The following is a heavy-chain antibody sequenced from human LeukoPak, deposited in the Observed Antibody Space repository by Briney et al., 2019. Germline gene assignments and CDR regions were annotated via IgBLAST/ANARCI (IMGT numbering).Heavy chain of an antibody. CDR2: TYYSGST. Sequence: PSETLSPTCTVVGASTRSDYWSWIRQPPGKGLEWIGCTYYSGSTNYNPSLKSRVTISVDTSKNQFSLKLSSVTAADTAVYYCASESVYSGCYFFDYWGQGTLVTVSS. D-gene: IGHD1-26*01. J-gene: IGHJ4*02. CDR1: GASTRSDY. CDR3: ASESVYSGCYFFDY. V-gene: IGHV4-59*01.